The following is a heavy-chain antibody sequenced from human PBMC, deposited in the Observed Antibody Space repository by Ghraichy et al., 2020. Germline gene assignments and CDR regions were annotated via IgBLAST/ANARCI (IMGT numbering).Heavy chain of an antibody. J-gene: IGHJ3*02. CDR1: GDSISHYY. CDR3: ATSHTGSYNDAFDI. D-gene: IGHD1-26*01. V-gene: IGHV4-59*01. Sequence: SKTLSLTCTVSGDSISHYYWNWIRQPPGKELEWIGFIYYSGTTKYNPSLKSRVTVSVDTSKSQFSLKVTSVTAADTGVYYCATSHTGSYNDAFDIWGQGTMVTVSS. CDR2: IYYSGTT.